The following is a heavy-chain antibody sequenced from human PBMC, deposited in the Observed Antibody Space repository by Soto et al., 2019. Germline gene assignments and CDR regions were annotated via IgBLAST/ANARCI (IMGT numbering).Heavy chain of an antibody. CDR2: INHLGST. D-gene: IGHD6-19*01. CDR1: GGSFSCYY. CDR3: ARGLFRIAVAADWFDP. Sequence: PSETLSLTCAVDGGSFSCYYWSWIRQPPGKGLEVIGEINHLGSTNYNPSLKSRVTISVDTSKNQFSLKLSSVTAADTAEYYCARGLFRIAVAADWFDPWGQGTLVTVSS. V-gene: IGHV4-34*01. J-gene: IGHJ5*02.